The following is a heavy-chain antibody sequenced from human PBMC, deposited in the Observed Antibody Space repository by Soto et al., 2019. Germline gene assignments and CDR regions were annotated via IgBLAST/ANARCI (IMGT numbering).Heavy chain of an antibody. CDR3: ARDYGDYINWFDP. J-gene: IGHJ5*02. Sequence: QVQLQESGPGLVKPSQTLSLTCTVSGGSISSGGYYWSWIRQHPGKGLEWIGYIYYSGSTYYNPSLNSRVTISVDTSKNQFSLKLSSVTAADTAVYYCARDYGDYINWFDPWGQGTLVTVSS. CDR1: GGSISSGGYY. CDR2: IYYSGST. D-gene: IGHD4-17*01. V-gene: IGHV4-31*03.